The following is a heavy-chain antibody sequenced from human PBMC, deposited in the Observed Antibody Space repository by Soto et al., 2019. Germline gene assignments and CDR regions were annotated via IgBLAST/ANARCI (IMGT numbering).Heavy chain of an antibody. V-gene: IGHV1-46*01. CDR2: IEPSVGSK. Sequence: QVQLVQSGAEVKKPGASVKVSCKASGYTFTSYYMNWLGQAPGQGLEWMGVIEPSVGSKSYTQKFQDRITLTTDTSTSTVYMELSSLRSEDTAVYYCARTTMTFYYFDFWGQGTLVTVSS. J-gene: IGHJ4*02. CDR1: GYTFTSYY. CDR3: ARTTMTFYYFDF. D-gene: IGHD4-17*01.